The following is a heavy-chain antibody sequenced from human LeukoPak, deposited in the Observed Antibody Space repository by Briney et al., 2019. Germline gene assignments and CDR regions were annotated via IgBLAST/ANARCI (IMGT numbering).Heavy chain of an antibody. CDR1: GYTFTSYG. Sequence: VASVKVSCKASGYTFTSYGISWVRQAPGQGLEWMGWISAYNGNTNYAQKLQGRVTMTTDTSTSTAYMELRSLRSDDTAVYYCARDPFCQSVYSSGWYEGLSKKYWGQGTLVTVSS. J-gene: IGHJ4*02. V-gene: IGHV1-18*01. D-gene: IGHD6-19*01. CDR3: ARDPFCQSVYSSGWYEGLSKKY. CDR2: ISAYNGNT.